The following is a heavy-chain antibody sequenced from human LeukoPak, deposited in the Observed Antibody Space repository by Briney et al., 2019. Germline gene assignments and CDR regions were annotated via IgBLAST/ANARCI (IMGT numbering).Heavy chain of an antibody. V-gene: IGHV3-23*01. Sequence: GGSLRLSCVGSGFTSIAYALTWARQAPGKGLEWVSGISGSGDSRYADSVKGRFTIARDNSKSALYLQMNSLRAEDTAAYYCARAGLNYWGQGTLVTVSS. CDR3: ARAGLNY. J-gene: IGHJ4*02. CDR1: GFTSIAYA. CDR2: ISGSGDSR.